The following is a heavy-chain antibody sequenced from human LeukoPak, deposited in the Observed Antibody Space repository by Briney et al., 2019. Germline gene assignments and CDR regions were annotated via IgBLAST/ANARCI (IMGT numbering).Heavy chain of an antibody. CDR2: IGSSSSTI. CDR3: ARVGAAPGHFDY. Sequence: GGCLRLSCSAYGFSFSSLEMNSVRQHPGKGLEWFSYIGSSSSTIYYADSVKGRFTISKDNAKNSLYLQMNSLRADDTAVYYCARVGAAPGHFDYWGQGTQLTVSS. CDR1: GFSFSSLE. V-gene: IGHV3-48*03. D-gene: IGHD6-13*01. J-gene: IGHJ4*02.